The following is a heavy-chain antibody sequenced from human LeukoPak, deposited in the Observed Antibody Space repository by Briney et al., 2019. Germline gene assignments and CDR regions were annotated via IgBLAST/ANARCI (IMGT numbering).Heavy chain of an antibody. D-gene: IGHD6-19*01. Sequence: PSETLSLTCTVSGGSISSYYWSWIRQPAGKGLEWIGRIYTSGSTNYNPSLKSRVTMSVDTSKNQFSLKLSSVTAADTAVYYCARGIAVAGKLWYFDLWGRGTLVTVSS. J-gene: IGHJ2*01. CDR2: IYTSGST. CDR3: ARGIAVAGKLWYFDL. CDR1: GGSISSYY. V-gene: IGHV4-4*07.